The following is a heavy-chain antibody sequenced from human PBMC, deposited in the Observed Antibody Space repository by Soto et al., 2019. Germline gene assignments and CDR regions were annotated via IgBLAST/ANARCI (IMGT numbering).Heavy chain of an antibody. J-gene: IGHJ6*02. V-gene: IGHV4-59*01. CDR1: GGSISSYY. Sequence: SETLSLTCTVSGGSISSYYWTWIRQPPGKGLEWIASFYYTGSADYNPSLKSRITGSVASSRTQFSLRLRSVTAADSAVYYWARALLRGSREYYFGMDVWGQGATVTVSS. D-gene: IGHD3-10*01. CDR3: ARALLRGSREYYFGMDV. CDR2: FYYTGSA.